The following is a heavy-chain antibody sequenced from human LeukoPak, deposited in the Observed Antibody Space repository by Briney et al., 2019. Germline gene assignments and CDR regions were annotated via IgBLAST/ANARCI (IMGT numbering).Heavy chain of an antibody. CDR3: ARDPGYYDFWSGYYRYYGMDV. D-gene: IGHD3-3*01. CDR1: GYTFTSYG. CDR2: ISAYNGNT. J-gene: IGHJ6*02. V-gene: IGHV1-18*01. Sequence: ASVKVSCKASGYTFTSYGISWVRQAPGQGLEWMGWISAYNGNTNYAQKLQGRVTMTTDTSTSAAYMELGSLRSDDTAVYYCARDPGYYDFWSGYYRYYGMDVWGQGTTVTVSS.